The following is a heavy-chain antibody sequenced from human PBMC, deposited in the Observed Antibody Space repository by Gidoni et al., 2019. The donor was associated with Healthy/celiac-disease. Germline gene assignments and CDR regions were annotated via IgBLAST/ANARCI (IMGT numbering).Heavy chain of an antibody. J-gene: IGHJ6*02. Sequence: GRFTISRDNAKNSLYLQMNSLRAEDTAVYYCARTDTAMDYYYYGMDVWGQGTTVTVSS. V-gene: IGHV3-11*03. D-gene: IGHD5-18*01. CDR3: ARTDTAMDYYYYGMDV.